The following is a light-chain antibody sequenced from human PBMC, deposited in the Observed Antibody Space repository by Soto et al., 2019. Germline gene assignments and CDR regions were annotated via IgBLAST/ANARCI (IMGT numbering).Light chain of an antibody. CDR2: WAS. V-gene: IGKV4-1*01. J-gene: IGKJ4*01. Sequence: DIVMTQSPDSLAVSLGERATINCKSSQSGLYSSNNKNYLAWYQQKPGQPPKLLIYWASTRESGVPDRFSGIESGTDFTLTISPLQAEDVSVYYCQQYYRSPLSFGGGTKVEIK. CDR3: QQYYRSPLS. CDR1: QSGLYSSNNKNY.